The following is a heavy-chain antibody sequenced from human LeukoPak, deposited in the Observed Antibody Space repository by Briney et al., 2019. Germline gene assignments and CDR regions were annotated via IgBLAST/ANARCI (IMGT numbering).Heavy chain of an antibody. J-gene: IGHJ4*02. CDR2: INPSGGST. CDR1: GYTFTSYY. CDR3: ARALYCSGGSCDYFDY. Sequence: AASVNVSCKASGYTFTSYYMHWVRQAPGQGLEWMGIINPSGGSTSYAQKFQGRVTMTRDTSTSTVYMELSSLRSEDTAVYYCARALYCSGGSCDYFDYWGQGSLVTVSS. V-gene: IGHV1-46*01. D-gene: IGHD2-15*01.